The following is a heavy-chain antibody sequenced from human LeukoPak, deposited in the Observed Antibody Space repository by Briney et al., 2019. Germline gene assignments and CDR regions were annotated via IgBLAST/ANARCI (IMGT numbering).Heavy chain of an antibody. CDR1: GFTFSGFW. CDR2: INSDGSEG. V-gene: IGHV3-7*03. D-gene: IGHD6-6*01. J-gene: IGHJ3*01. Sequence: GGSLRLSCAVSGFTFSGFWMSWSRQAPGKGLEWVASINSDGSEGYYADVVKGRFTISRDNAKNSLYLQINSLRAEDTAVYYCARSSDSSSSSVWGRGTMVTVSS. CDR3: ARSSDSSSSSV.